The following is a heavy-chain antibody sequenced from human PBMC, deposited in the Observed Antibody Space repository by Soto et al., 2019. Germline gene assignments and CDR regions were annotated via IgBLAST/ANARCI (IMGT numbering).Heavy chain of an antibody. CDR2: ISYDGSNK. V-gene: IGHV3-30*18. CDR1: GFTFSSYG. J-gene: IGHJ4*02. Sequence: GGSLRLSCAASGFTFSSYGMHWVRQAPGKGLEWVAVISYDGSNKYYADSVKGRFTISRDNSKNTLYLQMNSLRAEDTAVYYCAKDWAHVVVTAIPLYFDYWGQGTLVTVSS. D-gene: IGHD2-21*02. CDR3: AKDWAHVVVTAIPLYFDY.